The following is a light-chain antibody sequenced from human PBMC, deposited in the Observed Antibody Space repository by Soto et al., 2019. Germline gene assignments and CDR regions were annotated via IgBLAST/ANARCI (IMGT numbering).Light chain of an antibody. Sequence: SALTQPASVSGSLGQSITISCTGTSSDIGAYNYVSWYQQHPGKAPKVMIFEVSMRPSGVSNRFSGSKSGNMASLTISGLQAEDEGDYYCSSFTTTSTVLLGGGTKLTVL. J-gene: IGLJ2*01. V-gene: IGLV2-14*01. CDR1: SSDIGAYNY. CDR3: SSFTTTSTVL. CDR2: EVS.